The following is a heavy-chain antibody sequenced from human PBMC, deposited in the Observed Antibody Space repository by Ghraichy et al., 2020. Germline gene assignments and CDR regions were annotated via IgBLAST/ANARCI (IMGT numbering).Heavy chain of an antibody. D-gene: IGHD1-26*01. CDR2: IYSGGST. CDR3: ARVEQFRVGATKWAYGMDV. J-gene: IGHJ6*02. V-gene: IGHV3-53*01. Sequence: GGSLRLSCAASGFTVSSNYMSWVRQAPGKGLEWVSVIYSGGSTYYADSVKGRFTISRDNSKNTLYLQMNSLRAEDTAVYYCARVEQFRVGATKWAYGMDVWGQGTTVTVSS. CDR1: GFTVSSNY.